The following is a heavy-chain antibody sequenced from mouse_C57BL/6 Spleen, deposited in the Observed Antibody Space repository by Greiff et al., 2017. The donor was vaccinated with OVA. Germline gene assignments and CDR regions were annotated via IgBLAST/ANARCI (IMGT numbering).Heavy chain of an antibody. D-gene: IGHD1-1*01. J-gene: IGHJ4*01. Sequence: VQLKESGPELVKPGASVKISCKASGYSFTGYYMNWVKQSPEKSLEWIGEINPSTGGTTYNQKLKAKATLTVDKSSSTSYMQLKSLTSEDSAVYYCARFTYYGSSYDAMDYWGQGTSVTVSS. CDR1: GYSFTGYY. CDR2: INPSTGGT. V-gene: IGHV1-42*01. CDR3: ARFTYYGSSYDAMDY.